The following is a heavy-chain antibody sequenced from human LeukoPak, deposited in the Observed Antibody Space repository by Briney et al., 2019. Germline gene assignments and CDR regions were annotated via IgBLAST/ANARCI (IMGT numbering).Heavy chain of an antibody. CDR3: AREAVAGTIWFDP. V-gene: IGHV1-18*01. CDR1: GYTFTSYG. D-gene: IGHD6-19*01. CDR2: ISAYNGNT. Sequence: GASVKVSCKASGYTFTSYGISWVRQAPGQGLEWMGWISAYNGNTNYAQKLQGRITMTTDTSTSTAYMELRSLRSGDTAVYYCAREAVAGTIWFDPWGQGTLVTVSS. J-gene: IGHJ5*02.